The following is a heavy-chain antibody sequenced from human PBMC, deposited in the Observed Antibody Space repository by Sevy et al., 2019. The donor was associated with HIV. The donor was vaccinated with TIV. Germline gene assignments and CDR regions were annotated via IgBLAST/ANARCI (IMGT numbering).Heavy chain of an antibody. V-gene: IGHV1-18*04. CDR3: ARDLSRNRYPGKAAADY. Sequence: ASVKVSCKASGYTFTSYGISWVRQAPGQGLEWMGWISAYNGNTNYAQKLQGRVTMTTDTSTSTAYMELRSLRSDDTAVYYCARDLSRNRYPGKAAADYWGQGTLVTVSS. D-gene: IGHD6-13*01. CDR1: GYTFTSYG. CDR2: ISAYNGNT. J-gene: IGHJ4*02.